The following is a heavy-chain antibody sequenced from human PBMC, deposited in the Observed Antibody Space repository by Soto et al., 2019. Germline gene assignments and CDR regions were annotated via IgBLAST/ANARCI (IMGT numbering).Heavy chain of an antibody. D-gene: IGHD3-10*01. CDR2: ISYAGSNK. CDR3: SRVLSPKSMVRASPFDP. Sequence: GGSLRLSCAASGFTFSSYAMHWVRQAPGKGLEWVADISYAGSNKYYADSVKGRFTVSRDNSKNTLYLQMNSLRAEDTALYYCSRVLSPKSMVRASPFDPWGPGTLVTVSS. J-gene: IGHJ5*02. V-gene: IGHV3-30-3*01. CDR1: GFTFSSYA.